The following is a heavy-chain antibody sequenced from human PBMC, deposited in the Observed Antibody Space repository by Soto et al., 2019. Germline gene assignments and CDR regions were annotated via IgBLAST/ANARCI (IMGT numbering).Heavy chain of an antibody. D-gene: IGHD3-3*01. J-gene: IGHJ6*02. CDR3: ARGVLYDV. CDR1: GYTFTSYA. CDR2: INAGNGNT. Sequence: QVQLVQSGAEVKKPGASVKVSCKASGYTFTSYALHWVRQAPGQRLEWMGWINAGNGNTKYSQKSQARVTITRDTSANTAYMELSSLSSEDTAVYYCARGVLYDVWGQGTTVTVSS. V-gene: IGHV1-3*01.